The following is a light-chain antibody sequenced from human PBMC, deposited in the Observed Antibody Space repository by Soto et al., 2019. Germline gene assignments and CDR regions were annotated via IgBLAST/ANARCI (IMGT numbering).Light chain of an antibody. J-gene: IGLJ2*01. CDR3: GTWDSSLSAEVV. Sequence: QSVLMQPPSVSAAPGQKVTISCSGSSSNIGNNYVSWYQQLPGTAPKLLIYDNNKRPSGIPDRFSGSKSGTSAILGITGLQTGDEADYYCGTWDSSLSAEVVFGGGTKLTVL. CDR1: SSNIGNNY. V-gene: IGLV1-51*01. CDR2: DNN.